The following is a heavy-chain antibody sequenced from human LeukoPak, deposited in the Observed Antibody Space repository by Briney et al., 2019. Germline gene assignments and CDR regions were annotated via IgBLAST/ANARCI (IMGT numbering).Heavy chain of an antibody. CDR3: ARDKIVGPTTLDY. CDR2: IKQDGYEK. CDR1: GFTFSGYW. V-gene: IGHV3-7*01. D-gene: IGHD1-26*01. J-gene: IGHJ4*02. Sequence: GGSLRLSCAASGFTFSGYWMSWVRQSPEKGLEWVANIKQDGYEKYYVDSVKGRFTISRDNAKNSLYLQMNSLRADDTAIYYCARDKIVGPTTLDYWGQGTLVTVSS.